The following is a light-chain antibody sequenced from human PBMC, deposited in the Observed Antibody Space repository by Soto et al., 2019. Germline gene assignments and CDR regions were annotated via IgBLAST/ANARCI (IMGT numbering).Light chain of an antibody. CDR3: QQYGSSFWT. J-gene: IGKJ1*01. CDR2: GAS. Sequence: EMVLTQSPGTLSLSPGERATLSCRASQSVSSSYLAWYQQKPGQAPRLLIHGASSRATGIPDRISGSGSGTDFTLTISRLEPEDFAVYYCQQYGSSFWTFGQGTKVDIK. V-gene: IGKV3-20*01. CDR1: QSVSSSY.